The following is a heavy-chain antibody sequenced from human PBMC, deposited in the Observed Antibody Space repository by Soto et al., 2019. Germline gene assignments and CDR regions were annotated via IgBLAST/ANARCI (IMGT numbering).Heavy chain of an antibody. D-gene: IGHD4-17*01. CDR2: ISSSSSYI. CDR3: ARPISPTTVPYYYGMDV. CDR1: GFTFSSYS. Sequence: GGSLRLSCAASGFTFSSYSMNWVRQAPGKGLEWVSSISSSSSYIYYADSVKGRFTISRDNAKNSLYLQMNSLRAEDTAVYYCARPISPTTVPYYYGMDVWGQGTTVTVSS. J-gene: IGHJ6*02. V-gene: IGHV3-21*01.